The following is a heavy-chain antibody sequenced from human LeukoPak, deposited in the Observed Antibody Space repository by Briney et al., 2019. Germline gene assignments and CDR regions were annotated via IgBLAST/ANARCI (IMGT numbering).Heavy chain of an antibody. CDR2: ISGSGGST. Sequence: GGSLRLSCAASGFTFSSYAMSWVRQAPGKGLEWVSAISGSGGSTYYADSVKGRFTISRDNSKNTLYLQMNSLRAEDTAVYYCAITPGVTDIVVYSWLAYWGQGTLVTVSS. J-gene: IGHJ4*02. D-gene: IGHD2-15*01. V-gene: IGHV3-23*01. CDR3: AITPGVTDIVVYSWLAY. CDR1: GFTFSSYA.